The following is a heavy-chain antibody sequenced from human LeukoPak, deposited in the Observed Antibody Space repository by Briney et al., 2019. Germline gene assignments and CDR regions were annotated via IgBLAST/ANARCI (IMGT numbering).Heavy chain of an antibody. CDR3: ARTLTLPNWFDP. Sequence: ASVKVSCKASAYTFTSYYLHWVRQAPGQGLEWMGIINPSGGSTSYAQKFQGRVTMTRDTSTSTVYMELSSLRSEDTAVYYCARTLTLPNWFDPWGQGTLVTVSS. CDR2: INPSGGST. V-gene: IGHV1-46*01. J-gene: IGHJ5*02. D-gene: IGHD2-21*02. CDR1: AYTFTSYY.